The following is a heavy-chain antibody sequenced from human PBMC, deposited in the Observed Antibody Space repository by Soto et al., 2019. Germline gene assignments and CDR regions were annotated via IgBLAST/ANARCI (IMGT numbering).Heavy chain of an antibody. CDR1: GFTFSSYS. J-gene: IGHJ4*02. CDR3: VSGRRGYSGYEPNYDY. V-gene: IGHV3-21*01. Sequence: WVSLRLSCSASGFTFSSYSMSWVRQAPGKGLEWVSSISSSSSYIYYADSVKGRFTISRDNAKNSLYLQMNSLRAEDTAVYYCVSGRRGYSGYEPNYDYWGQGTLVTVSS. D-gene: IGHD5-12*01. CDR2: ISSSSSYI.